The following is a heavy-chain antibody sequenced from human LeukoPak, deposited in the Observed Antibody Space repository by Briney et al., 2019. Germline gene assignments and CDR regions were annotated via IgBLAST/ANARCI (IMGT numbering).Heavy chain of an antibody. Sequence: GGSLRLSCAASGFTFSDYYMSWIRQAPGKGLEGVSYISSSGSTMYYADSVKGRFTISRDNAKNSLYLQMNSLRAEDTAVYYCARVVVVVPAAIAYYYYGMDVWGQGTTVTVSS. CDR2: ISSSGSTM. D-gene: IGHD2-2*01. CDR3: ARVVVVVPAAIAYYYYGMDV. J-gene: IGHJ6*02. CDR1: GFTFSDYY. V-gene: IGHV3-11*01.